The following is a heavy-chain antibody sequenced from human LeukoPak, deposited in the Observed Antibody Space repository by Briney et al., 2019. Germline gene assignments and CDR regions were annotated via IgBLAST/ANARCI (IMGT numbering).Heavy chain of an antibody. CDR1: GGSLSSYY. Sequence: PSETLSLTCTVSGGSLSSYYWSWIRQPPGKGLEWIGYIYYSGTTNYNPSLKSRVTISVDTSKNQFSLKLSSVTAADTAVYYCAGSSSSGWYQFVYSWFDPWGQGTLVTVSS. V-gene: IGHV4-59*08. CDR2: IYYSGTT. J-gene: IGHJ5*02. D-gene: IGHD6-19*01. CDR3: AGSSSSGWYQFVYSWFDP.